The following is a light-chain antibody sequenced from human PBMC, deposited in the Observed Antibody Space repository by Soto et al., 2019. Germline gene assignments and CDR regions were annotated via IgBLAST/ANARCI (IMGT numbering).Light chain of an antibody. CDR3: LQNINSPRT. Sequence: DIQMTQSPSTLSASVGDRVTITCRASQSISSWLAWYQQKPGKAPKLLIYDASSLESGVPSRFSGSGSGTDFTLAIRSLQPEDSATYYCLQNINSPRTFGQATTVDMK. CDR1: QSISSW. CDR2: DAS. J-gene: IGKJ1*01. V-gene: IGKV1-5*01.